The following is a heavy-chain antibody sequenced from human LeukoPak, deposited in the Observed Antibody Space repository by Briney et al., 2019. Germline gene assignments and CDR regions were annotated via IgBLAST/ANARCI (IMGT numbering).Heavy chain of an antibody. CDR2: IKSKADGGVA. D-gene: IGHD1/OR15-1a*01. V-gene: IGHV3-15*01. CDR3: TTQQEVEHLFDD. J-gene: IGHJ4*02. Sequence: GGSLRLSCEASGFTFSDAWMSWVRQAPGKGLEWVGRIKSKADGGVAHYAAPVKGRFAISIDESKNTLFLEMHSLKTEDTAVYYCTTQQEVEHLFDDRGQGTLVTVSS. CDR1: GFTFSDAW.